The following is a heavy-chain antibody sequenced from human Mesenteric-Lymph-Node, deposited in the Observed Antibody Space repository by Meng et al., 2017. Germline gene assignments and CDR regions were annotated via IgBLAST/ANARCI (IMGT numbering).Heavy chain of an antibody. V-gene: IGHV4-31*03. CDR3: AREWYCSGGTCSGYFDY. Sequence: VQQQWTDTVRVKPSQTLSLPCTVSASSLSSGGYYCSWIRQHPRKGLDWIGYIHASGVTYYNPSLTSRVTTSADTSKNQFSLKLSSVTAADTAVYYCAREWYCSGGTCSGYFDYWGQGTLVTVSS. CDR2: IHASGVT. CDR1: ASSLSSGGYY. J-gene: IGHJ4*02. D-gene: IGHD2-15*01.